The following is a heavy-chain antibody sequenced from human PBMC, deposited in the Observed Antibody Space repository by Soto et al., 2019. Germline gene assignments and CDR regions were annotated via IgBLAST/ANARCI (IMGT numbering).Heavy chain of an antibody. V-gene: IGHV4-59*01. D-gene: IGHD3-10*01. CDR3: ASSGRFGDYYYYYYMDV. Sequence: SETLSLTCTVSGGSISSYYWSWIRQPPGKGLEWIGYIYYSGSTNYNPSLKSRVTISVDTSKNQFSLKLSSVTAADTAVYYCASSGRFGDYYYYYYMDVSGKGTTVTVSS. J-gene: IGHJ6*03. CDR2: IYYSGST. CDR1: GGSISSYY.